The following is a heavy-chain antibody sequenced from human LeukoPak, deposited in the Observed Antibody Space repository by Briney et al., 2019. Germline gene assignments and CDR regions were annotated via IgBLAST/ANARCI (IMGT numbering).Heavy chain of an antibody. CDR3: AKSLYYYDSSGYFIYDY. CDR1: GFTFSSYA. Sequence: GGSLRLSCAASGFTFSSYAMSWVRQAPGKGLEWVSATSGSGGSTYYADSVKGRFTISRDNSKNTLYLQMNSLRAEDTAVYYCAKSLYYYDSSGYFIYDYWGQGTLVTVSS. D-gene: IGHD3-22*01. CDR2: TSGSGGST. V-gene: IGHV3-23*01. J-gene: IGHJ4*02.